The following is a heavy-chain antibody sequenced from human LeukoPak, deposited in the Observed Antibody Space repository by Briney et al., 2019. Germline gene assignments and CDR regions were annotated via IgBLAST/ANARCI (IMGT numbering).Heavy chain of an antibody. Sequence: ASVKASCKASGYTFTGYYMHWVRQAPGQGLEWMGWINPNSGNTGYAQKFQGRVTMTRNTSISTAYMELSSLRSEDAAVYYCARGRGTGVRGALELGYWGQGTLVTVSS. J-gene: IGHJ4*02. D-gene: IGHD3-10*01. CDR3: ARGRGTGVRGALELGY. CDR2: INPNSGNT. V-gene: IGHV1-8*02. CDR1: GYTFTGYY.